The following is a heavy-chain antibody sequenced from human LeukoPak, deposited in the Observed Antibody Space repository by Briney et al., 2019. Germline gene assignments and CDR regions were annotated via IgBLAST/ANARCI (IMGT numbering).Heavy chain of an antibody. CDR1: GFTFSSYW. Sequence: WGSLRLSCAASGFTFSSYWMSWVRQVPGKGLEWVANIKQDGSEKYYVDSVKGRFTISRDNAKNSLYLQMNSLRAEDTAVYYCARGAATRTVTRPYDYWGQGTLVTVSS. CDR2: IKQDGSEK. D-gene: IGHD4-17*01. J-gene: IGHJ4*02. V-gene: IGHV3-7*01. CDR3: ARGAATRTVTRPYDY.